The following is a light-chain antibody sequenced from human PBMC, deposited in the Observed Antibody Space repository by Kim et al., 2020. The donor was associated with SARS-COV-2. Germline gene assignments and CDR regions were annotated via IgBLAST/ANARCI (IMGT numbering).Light chain of an antibody. V-gene: IGKV4-1*01. CDR1: QSIFYSPNSKNY. Sequence: ATRNRKYSQSIFYSPNSKNYLAWYQHKPGQPPKLRIYWASTRQSGVPDRFSGSGSGTDFTLTISSLQAEDGAVYYCQQYYISPLTFGGGTKVDIK. CDR3: QQYYISPLT. J-gene: IGKJ4*01. CDR2: WAS.